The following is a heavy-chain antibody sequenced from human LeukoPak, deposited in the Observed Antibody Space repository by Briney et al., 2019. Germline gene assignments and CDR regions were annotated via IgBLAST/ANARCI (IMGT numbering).Heavy chain of an antibody. D-gene: IGHD3-10*01. CDR1: GFTFSNYW. CDR2: IKQDGSEK. J-gene: IGHJ4*02. CDR3: VRVRGDYYFDS. Sequence: GESLKISCAASGFTFSNYWMSWVRQAPGRGLEWVANIKQDGSEKNYVDSVKGRFTISRDNAKKSLYLQMNSLRAEDTAVYFCVRVRGDYYFDSWGQGTLVTVSS. V-gene: IGHV3-7*04.